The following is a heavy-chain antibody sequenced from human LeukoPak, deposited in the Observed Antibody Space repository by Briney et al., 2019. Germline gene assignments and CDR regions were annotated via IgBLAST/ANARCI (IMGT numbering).Heavy chain of an antibody. CDR2: MNPNSGNT. D-gene: IGHD4/OR15-4a*01. V-gene: IGHV1-8*01. Sequence: ASVKVSCKASGYTFTSYDINWVRQATGQGLEWMGWMNPNSGNTGYAQKFQGRVTMTRNTSISTAYMELSSLRSEDTAVYYCARGPSTKYGAALDWFDPWGQGTLVTVSS. CDR1: GYTFTSYD. CDR3: ARGPSTKYGAALDWFDP. J-gene: IGHJ5*02.